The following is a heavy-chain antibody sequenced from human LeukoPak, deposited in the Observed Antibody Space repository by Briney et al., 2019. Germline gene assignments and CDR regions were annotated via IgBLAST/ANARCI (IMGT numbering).Heavy chain of an antibody. CDR1: GGSFSGYY. D-gene: IGHD3-3*01. Sequence: SETLSLTCAVYGGSFSGYYWSWIRQPPGKGLEWIGEINHSGSTNYNPSLKSRVTISVDTSKNQFSLKLSSVTAADTAVYYCARSSGYYRIRYYYMDVWGKGTTVTISS. V-gene: IGHV4-34*01. CDR3: ARSSGYYRIRYYYMDV. J-gene: IGHJ6*03. CDR2: INHSGST.